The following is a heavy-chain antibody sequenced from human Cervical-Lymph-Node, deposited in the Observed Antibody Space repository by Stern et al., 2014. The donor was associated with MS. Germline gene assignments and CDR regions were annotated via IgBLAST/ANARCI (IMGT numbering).Heavy chain of an antibody. Sequence: EVQLVESGGGLVKPGGSLRLSCAASGFTFRNAWMTWIRQAPGKGMEWVGRVKSNTYGGTTDYAAPVKGRFTISRDDSKNTLYLQMNSLKTEDTAVYYCTTLDRSYPYYYYGMDVWGQGTTVTVSS. CDR2: VKSNTYGGTT. CDR3: TTLDRSYPYYYYGMDV. CDR1: GFTFRNAW. D-gene: IGHD1-26*01. J-gene: IGHJ6*02. V-gene: IGHV3-15*01.